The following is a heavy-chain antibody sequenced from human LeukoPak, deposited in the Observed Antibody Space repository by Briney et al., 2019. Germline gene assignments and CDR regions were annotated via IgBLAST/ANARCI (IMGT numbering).Heavy chain of an antibody. J-gene: IGHJ1*01. D-gene: IGHD3-10*01. CDR3: VTYGGLRPYYFNY. CDR2: IKNKNRGQTT. V-gene: IGHV3-15*01. Sequence: PGGSLRLSCAASGFIFPHAWIHWVRQAPGKGLEWVGRIKNKNRGQTTDYIAPVKGRFTISRDDSRNTLYLEMDSLKTEDTAIYYRVTYGGLRPYYFNYWGQGTLVTVSS. CDR1: GFIFPHAW.